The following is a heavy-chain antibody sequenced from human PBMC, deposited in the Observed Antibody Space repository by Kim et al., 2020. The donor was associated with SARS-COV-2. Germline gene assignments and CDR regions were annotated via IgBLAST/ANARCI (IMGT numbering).Heavy chain of an antibody. CDR3: ARFQWSVTAHQMDY. J-gene: IGHJ4*02. CDR1: GFTFSSYS. V-gene: IGHV3-48*04. CDR2: ISSSSSTI. D-gene: IGHD2-21*02. Sequence: GGSLRLSCAASGFTFSSYSMNWVRQAPGKGLEWVSYISSSSSTIYYADSVKGRFTISRDNAKNSLYLQMNSLRAEDTAVYYCARFQWSVTAHQMDYWGQGTLVTVSS.